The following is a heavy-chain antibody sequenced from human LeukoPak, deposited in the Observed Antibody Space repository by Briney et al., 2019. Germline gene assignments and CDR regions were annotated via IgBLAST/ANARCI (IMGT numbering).Heavy chain of an antibody. CDR2: ISSSGSTI. CDR1: GFTFTTYS. J-gene: IGHJ4*02. D-gene: IGHD3-10*01. CDR3: AKDHSYFSGSYSDY. V-gene: IGHV3-48*01. Sequence: GGSLRLSCEASGFTFTTYSMTWVRQAPGKGLEWVSYISSSGSTIYYADSVKGRFTISRDNSKNTLYLQMNSLRGEDTAVYYCAKDHSYFSGSYSDYWGQGTLVTVSS.